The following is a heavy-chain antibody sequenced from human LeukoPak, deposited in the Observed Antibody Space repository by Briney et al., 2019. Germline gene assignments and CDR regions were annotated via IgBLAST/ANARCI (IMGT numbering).Heavy chain of an antibody. J-gene: IGHJ3*02. CDR2: IIPILGIA. CDR1: GGTFSSYA. CDR3: ARGLMADAFDI. D-gene: IGHD2-8*01. V-gene: IGHV1-69*04. Sequence: SVKVSCKASGGTFSSYAISWVRQAPGQGLEWMGRIIPILGIANYAQKFQGRVTITADKSTSTAYMELSSLRSEDTAVYYCARGLMADAFDIWGQGTMVTASS.